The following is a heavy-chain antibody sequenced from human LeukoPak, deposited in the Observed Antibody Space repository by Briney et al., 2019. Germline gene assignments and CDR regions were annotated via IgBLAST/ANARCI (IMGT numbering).Heavy chain of an antibody. CDR1: GFTFSNYW. CDR2: IKQDGSEK. CDR3: ARDRWELLSNSYHYCGLDV. J-gene: IGHJ6*02. D-gene: IGHD2-15*01. V-gene: IGHV3-7*01. Sequence: GGSLRLSCAASGFTFSNYWMSWVRQAPGKGLEWVANIKQDGSEKCYVDSVRGRFTISRDNAKNSLYLQMNSLRAEDTAVYYCARDRWELLSNSYHYCGLDVWGQGTTVTVSS.